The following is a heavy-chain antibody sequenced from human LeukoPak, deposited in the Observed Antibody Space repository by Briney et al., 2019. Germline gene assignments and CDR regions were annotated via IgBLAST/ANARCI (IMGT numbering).Heavy chain of an antibody. CDR1: GYTFTSYY. J-gene: IGHJ6*02. CDR3: ARGRDSGYDLYYYYGMDV. V-gene: IGHV1-46*01. Sequence: ASVKVSCKASGYTFTSYYMHWVRQAPGQGLEWMGIINPSGGSTSYAQKFQGRVTMTRDMSTSTVYMELSSLRSEDTAVYYCARGRDSGYDLYYYYGMDVWGQGTTVTVSS. D-gene: IGHD5-12*01. CDR2: INPSGGST.